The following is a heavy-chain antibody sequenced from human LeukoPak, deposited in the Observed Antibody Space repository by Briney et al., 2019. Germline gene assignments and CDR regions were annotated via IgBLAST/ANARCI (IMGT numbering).Heavy chain of an antibody. CDR2: IYYSGST. CDR1: GGSISSGDYY. J-gene: IGHJ4*02. D-gene: IGHD3-10*01. CDR3: ARVFHGSGSYYFDY. Sequence: SQTLSLTCTVSGGSISSGDYYWSLIRQPPRKGLEWIGYIYYSGSTYYNPSLKSRVTISVDTSKNQFSLKLSSVTAADTAVYYCARVFHGSGSYYFDYWGQGTLVTVSS. V-gene: IGHV4-30-4*01.